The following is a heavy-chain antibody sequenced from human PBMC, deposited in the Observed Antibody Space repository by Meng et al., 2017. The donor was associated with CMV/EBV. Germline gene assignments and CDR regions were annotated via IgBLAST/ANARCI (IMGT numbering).Heavy chain of an antibody. D-gene: IGHD1-26*01. CDR1: GWSFSAYY. J-gene: IGHJ4*02. Sequence: SETLSLTCAVYGWSFSAYYWSWIRQPPGKGLEWIGEINHSGSANYNSSLKSRVTISVDTSKNHFSLRLSSVTAADTAVYFCGTGRGDAWELLGDWGQGTLVTVSS. CDR2: INHSGSA. V-gene: IGHV4-34*01. CDR3: GTGRGDAWELLGD.